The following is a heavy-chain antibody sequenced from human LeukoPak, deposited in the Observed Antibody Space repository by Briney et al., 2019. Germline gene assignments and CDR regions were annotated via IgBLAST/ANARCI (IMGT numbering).Heavy chain of an antibody. Sequence: GGSLRLSCAASGFSFSSYTMNWVRQAPGKGLEWTSYISSGSSTIYYADSVKGRFTISRDNAKDSLYLQMDSLRAEDTAVYYCARGYCSGGSCYNLDYWGQGTLVTVSS. CDR2: ISSGSSTI. D-gene: IGHD2-15*01. CDR1: GFSFSSYT. CDR3: ARGYCSGGSCYNLDY. J-gene: IGHJ4*02. V-gene: IGHV3-48*01.